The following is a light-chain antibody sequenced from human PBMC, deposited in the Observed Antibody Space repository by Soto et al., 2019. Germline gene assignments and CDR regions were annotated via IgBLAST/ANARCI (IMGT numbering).Light chain of an antibody. CDR1: QSVRTY. CDR3: PQRTDWPLT. V-gene: IGKV3-11*01. J-gene: IGKJ4*01. Sequence: EIVLTQSPATLSSSPGESVTLSCRASQSVRTYLAWYQQRPGQAPRLLIYDASNRATGIPARFSGSGSGTEFTLTISSLEPEDFAIYYCPQRTDWPLTFGGGTTLEI. CDR2: DAS.